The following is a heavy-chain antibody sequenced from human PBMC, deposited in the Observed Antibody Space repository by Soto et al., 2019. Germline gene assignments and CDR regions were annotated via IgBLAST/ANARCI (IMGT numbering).Heavy chain of an antibody. CDR2: IYYRVNT. J-gene: IGHJ5*02. V-gene: IGHV4-30-4*01. CDR1: GGSISSGDYH. CDR3: AREYYYSSGSYFNH. Sequence: SETLSLTCTVSGGSISSGDYHCSWVRQPPGKRLEWIGYIYYRVNTYYNPSLESRVTMSVDTSKNQFTLRLTSVTAADTAIYFCAREYYYSSGSYFNHWGQGTMVTVSS. D-gene: IGHD3-10*01.